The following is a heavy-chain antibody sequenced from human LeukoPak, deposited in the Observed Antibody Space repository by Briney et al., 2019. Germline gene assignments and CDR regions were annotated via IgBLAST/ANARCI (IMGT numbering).Heavy chain of an antibody. CDR2: INAGNGNT. V-gene: IGHV1-3*01. CDR3: ARVAAAGMIWFDP. D-gene: IGHD6-13*01. CDR1: GYTFTSYG. Sequence: ASVKVSCKASGYTFTSYGISWVRQAPGQGLEWMGWINAGNGNTKYSQKFQSRVTITRDTSASTAYMELSSLRSEDTAVYYCARVAAAGMIWFDPWGQGTLVTVSS. J-gene: IGHJ5*02.